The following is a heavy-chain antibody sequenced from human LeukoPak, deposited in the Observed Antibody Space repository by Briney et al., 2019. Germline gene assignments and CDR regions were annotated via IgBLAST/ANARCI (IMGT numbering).Heavy chain of an antibody. J-gene: IGHJ6*04. V-gene: IGHV1-69*13. D-gene: IGHD5/OR15-5a*01. CDR1: GGTFSRYS. Sequence: GASVKVSCKASGGTFSRYSISWVRQAPGQGLEWMGGIIPIFGTTNYAQKFQGRLTISADEPTTTAYLELISLRSEDTAVYYCARAHPEYSVYDPWRFSMDVWGKGTTVTISS. CDR2: IIPIFGTT. CDR3: ARAHPEYSVYDPWRFSMDV.